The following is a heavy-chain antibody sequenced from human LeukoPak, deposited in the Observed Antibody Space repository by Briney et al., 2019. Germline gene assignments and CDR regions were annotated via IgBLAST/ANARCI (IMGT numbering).Heavy chain of an antibody. CDR3: ARVLARYGNLDY. CDR1: GYTFTDYY. CDR2: INPNSGGT. Sequence: ASVKVSCKASGYTFTDYYIHWVRQAPGQGLEGMGWINPNSGGTNYTQKFQGRVTMTRDTSIITAYMELSRLTSDDTAVYYCARVLARYGNLDYWGQGILVTVSS. J-gene: IGHJ4*02. D-gene: IGHD1-14*01. V-gene: IGHV1-2*02.